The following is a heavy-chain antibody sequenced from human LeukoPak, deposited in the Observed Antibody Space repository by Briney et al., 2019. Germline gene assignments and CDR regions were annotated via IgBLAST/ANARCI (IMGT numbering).Heavy chain of an antibody. CDR3: ARDLGAVAGQFWFDP. CDR2: INPNSGGT. Sequence: GASVTVSCKASGYTFTGYYMHWVRQAPGQGLEWMGWINPNSGGTNYAQKFQGRVTMTRDTSISTAYMELSRLRSGDTAVYYCARDLGAVAGQFWFDPWGQGTLVTVSS. V-gene: IGHV1-2*02. CDR1: GYTFTGYY. J-gene: IGHJ5*02. D-gene: IGHD6-19*01.